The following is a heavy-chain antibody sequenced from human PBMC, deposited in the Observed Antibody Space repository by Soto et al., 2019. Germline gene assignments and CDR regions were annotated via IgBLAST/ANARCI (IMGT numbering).Heavy chain of an antibody. J-gene: IGHJ6*02. CDR2: IKHSGST. CDR3: ARQAVSTGYYYYYGLDV. V-gene: IGHV4-34*01. Sequence: QVQLQQWGAGLLKPSETLSLTCAVYGGSFRGYYWSWIRQPPGKGLEWIGEIKHSGSTNYNPSLTSRVPITVNASTGRFSGRLGWMTAADAAVYYCARQAVSTGYYYYYGLDVWGQGTTVTVS. CDR1: GGSFRGYY. D-gene: IGHD4-4*01.